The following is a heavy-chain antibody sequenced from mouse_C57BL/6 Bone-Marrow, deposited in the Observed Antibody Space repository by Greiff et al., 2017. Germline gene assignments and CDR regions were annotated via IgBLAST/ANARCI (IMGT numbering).Heavy chain of an antibody. V-gene: IGHV14-4*01. Sequence: EVKLMESGAELVRPGASVKLSCTASGFNIKDDYMHWVKQRPEQGLEWIGWIDPENGDTEYASKFQGKATITADTSSNTAYLQLSSLTSEDTAVYYCTTSLDYWGQGTTLTVSS. CDR3: TTSLDY. CDR2: IDPENGDT. CDR1: GFNIKDDY. J-gene: IGHJ2*01.